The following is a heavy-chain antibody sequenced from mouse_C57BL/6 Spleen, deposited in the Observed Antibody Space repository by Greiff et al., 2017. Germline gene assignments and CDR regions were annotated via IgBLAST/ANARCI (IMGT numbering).Heavy chain of an antibody. CDR2: INPNNGGT. J-gene: IGHJ4*01. CDR1: GYTFTDYY. D-gene: IGHD2-4*01. Sequence: EVQLQQSGPELVKPGASVKISCKASGYTFTDYYMHWVKQSHGKSLEWIGDINPNNGGTSYNQKFKGKATLTVDKSSSTAYMELRSLTSEDSAVYYCARFDYDGESAMDYWGQGTSVTVSS. V-gene: IGHV1-26*01. CDR3: ARFDYDGESAMDY.